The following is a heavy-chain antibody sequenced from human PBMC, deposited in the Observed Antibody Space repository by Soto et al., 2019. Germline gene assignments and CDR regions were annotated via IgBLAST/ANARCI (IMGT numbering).Heavy chain of an antibody. CDR3: ARVRGGLTSLDS. D-gene: IGHD3-16*01. CDR1: GYPFTSYA. J-gene: IGHJ4*02. Sequence: QGQLVQSAAEVKKPGASVTGSFKASGYPFTSYAMHWVRQDPGQRLAWMGWINAGNGNTKYSQKFQGRVTITRDTSASTAYMGLSGLRSEDRAVYYWARVRGGLTSLDSWGQGPLLPVPS. V-gene: IGHV1-3*01. CDR2: INAGNGNT.